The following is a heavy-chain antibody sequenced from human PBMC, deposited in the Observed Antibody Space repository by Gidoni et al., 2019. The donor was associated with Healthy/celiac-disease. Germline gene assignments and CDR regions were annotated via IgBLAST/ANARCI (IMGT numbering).Heavy chain of an antibody. Sequence: EVQLVESGGGLVHPGGSLRRSCAASGFPVSSNYWSWVRQAPGQGLEWVSVIYSGGSTYYADSVKGRFTISRDNSKNTLYLQMNSLGAEDTAVYYCARGALSYGSGSYIDYWGQGTLVTVSS. CDR3: ARGALSYGSGSYIDY. CDR1: GFPVSSNY. V-gene: IGHV3-66*01. D-gene: IGHD3-10*01. J-gene: IGHJ4*02. CDR2: IYSGGST.